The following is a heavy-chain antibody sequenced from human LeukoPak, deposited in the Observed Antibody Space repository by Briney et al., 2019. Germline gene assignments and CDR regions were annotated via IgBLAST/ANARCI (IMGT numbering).Heavy chain of an antibody. Sequence: GGSLRLSCAASGFTFSSYAMSWVRQAPGKGLEWVSYISGSGGTTYYADSVKGRFTISRDNSKNTLYLQLNSLRAEDTALYCCAFRTGWYEGLAAFDIWGQGTMVTVSS. V-gene: IGHV3-23*01. J-gene: IGHJ3*02. D-gene: IGHD3/OR15-3a*01. CDR1: GFTFSSYA. CDR3: AFRTGWYEGLAAFDI. CDR2: ISGSGGTT.